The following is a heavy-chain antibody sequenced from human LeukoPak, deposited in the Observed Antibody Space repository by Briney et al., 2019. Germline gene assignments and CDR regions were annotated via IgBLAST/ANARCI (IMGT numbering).Heavy chain of an antibody. CDR1: GYTFSGYY. CDR2: INPNSGGT. Sequence: ASVKVSCKASGYTFSGYYIHWVRQASGQGLEWMGWINPNSGGTNYAQKFQGWVTMTRDTSISTAYMELSRLRSDDTAVYYCARGSHYDILTGYFPSPYYFDYWGQGTLVTVSS. J-gene: IGHJ4*02. V-gene: IGHV1-2*04. CDR3: ARGSHYDILTGYFPSPYYFDY. D-gene: IGHD3-9*01.